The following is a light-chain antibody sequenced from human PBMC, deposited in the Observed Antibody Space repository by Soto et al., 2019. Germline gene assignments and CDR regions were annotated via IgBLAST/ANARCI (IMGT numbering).Light chain of an antibody. V-gene: IGKV1-5*03. Sequence: DIQMTQSPSTLSASVGDRVTITCRASQSVSSWLAWYQQKPGKAPKLLIYEASSLQSGVPSRFRGSRSGTEFTLTITSLQPDDSAAYYCQQYYDYSSFGQGTRLEIK. CDR3: QQYYDYSS. J-gene: IGKJ2*01. CDR1: QSVSSW. CDR2: EAS.